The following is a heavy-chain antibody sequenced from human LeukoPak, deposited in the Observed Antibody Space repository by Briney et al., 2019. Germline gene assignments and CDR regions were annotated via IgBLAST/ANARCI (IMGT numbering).Heavy chain of an antibody. J-gene: IGHJ4*02. Sequence: SGGSLRLSCAASAFTFSSDIMHWVRQAPGKGLEWVSSISSGSRNTYYADSVKGRFTISRDNAKNSLYLQMNSLRVEDTAVYYCVRDQWSEEPAGSGSVAYYFDYWGQGTLVAVSS. D-gene: IGHD3-10*01. CDR3: VRDQWSEEPAGSGSVAYYFDY. V-gene: IGHV3-21*01. CDR1: AFTFSSDI. CDR2: ISSGSRNT.